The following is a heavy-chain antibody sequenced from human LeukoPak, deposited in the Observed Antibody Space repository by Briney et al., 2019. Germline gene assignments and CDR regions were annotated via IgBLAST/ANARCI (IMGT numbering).Heavy chain of an antibody. Sequence: SGPTLVNPTQTLTLTCTFSGFSLSTSGMCVSWIHQPPGKALEWLARIDWDDDKYYSTSLKTRLTISKDTSKNQVVLTMTNMDPVDTATYYCARIRQMDDYVWGSYRPKYYFDYWGQGTLVTVSS. CDR1: GFSLSTSGMC. CDR2: IDWDDDK. V-gene: IGHV2-70*11. J-gene: IGHJ4*02. D-gene: IGHD3-16*02. CDR3: ARIRQMDDYVWGSYRPKYYFDY.